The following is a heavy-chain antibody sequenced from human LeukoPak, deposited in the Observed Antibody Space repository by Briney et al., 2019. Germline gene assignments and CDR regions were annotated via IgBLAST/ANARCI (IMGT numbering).Heavy chain of an antibody. CDR3: ARDSDRPPSYDFWSGYYYYYYMDV. J-gene: IGHJ6*03. CDR2: ISTGSTTI. Sequence: GGSLRLSCAASGFIFSGYSMNWVRQAPGKGLEWISYISTGSTTIYYADSVKGRFTISRDNAKNSLYLQMNSLRAEDTAVYYCARDSDRPPSYDFWSGYYYYYYMDVWGKGTTVTVSS. V-gene: IGHV3-48*01. D-gene: IGHD3-3*01. CDR1: GFIFSGYS.